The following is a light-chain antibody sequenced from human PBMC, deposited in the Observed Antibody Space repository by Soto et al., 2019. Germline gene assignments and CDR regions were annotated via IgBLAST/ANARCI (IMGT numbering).Light chain of an antibody. CDR1: QSVSSY. J-gene: IGKJ4*01. CDR2: DAS. V-gene: IGKV3-11*01. Sequence: EIVLTQSPATLSLSPGERATLSCRANQSVSSYLAWYQQKPGQAPRLLIYDASNRATGIPARFSGSGSGTYLTLTISSLEPEYFAVYSCQQRSNWLTFGGGTKVEIK. CDR3: QQRSNWLT.